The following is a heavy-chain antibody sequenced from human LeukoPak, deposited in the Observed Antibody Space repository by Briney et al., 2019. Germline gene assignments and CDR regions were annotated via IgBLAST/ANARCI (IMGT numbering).Heavy chain of an antibody. CDR2: IFYRGST. Sequence: PSETLSLTCSVSGGSMDEYYWNWIRQSPGKGLEWIGYIFYRGSTNYNPSFKSRFAISVDTSKNQFSLILKSVTTADTAVYYCAREDVHSYSSGSSGVAYAIWGQGTRVTVSS. V-gene: IGHV4-59*01. D-gene: IGHD3-10*01. CDR1: GGSMDEYY. J-gene: IGHJ3*02. CDR3: AREDVHSYSSGSSGVAYAI.